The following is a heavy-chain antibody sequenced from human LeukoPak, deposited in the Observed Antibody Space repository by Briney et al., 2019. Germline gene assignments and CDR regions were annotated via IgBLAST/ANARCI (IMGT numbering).Heavy chain of an antibody. CDR1: GYSISSGYY. Sequence: PSETLSLTCTVSGYSISSGYYWGWIRQPPGKGLEWIGSIYHSGSTYYNPSLKSRVTISVDTSKNQFSLKLSSVTAADTAVYYCARDVAESQTVWYYFDYWGQGTLVTVSS. J-gene: IGHJ4*02. CDR2: IYHSGST. CDR3: ARDVAESQTVWYYFDY. D-gene: IGHD6-19*01. V-gene: IGHV4-38-2*02.